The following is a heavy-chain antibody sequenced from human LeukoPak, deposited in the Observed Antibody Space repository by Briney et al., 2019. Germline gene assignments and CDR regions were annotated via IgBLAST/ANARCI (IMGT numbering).Heavy chain of an antibody. V-gene: IGHV4-34*01. J-gene: IGHJ4*02. D-gene: IGHD2-21*02. CDR3: ARHAYCGGDCYYYFDY. CDR2: INHSGTT. CDR1: GGSFSDYY. Sequence: SETLSLTCAVYGGSFSDYYWSWIRQPPGKGLEWIGEINHSGTTNYNPSLKSRATISVDTSKNQFSLKLSSVTAADTAVYYCARHAYCGGDCYYYFDYWGQGTLVTVSS.